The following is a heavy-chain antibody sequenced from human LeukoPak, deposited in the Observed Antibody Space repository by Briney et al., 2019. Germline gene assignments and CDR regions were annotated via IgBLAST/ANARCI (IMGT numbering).Heavy chain of an antibody. D-gene: IGHD3/OR15-3a*01. Sequence: GSLRLSCAASGFTFSSYGMHWVRQPPGKGLEWIGFMYYSGETNYNPSLKSRATISVDTSKTQLSLKVHSVTAADTAVYYCARELDPTSTNTPHYYYFMDVWGTGTTVTVSS. CDR1: GFTFSSYG. CDR3: ARELDPTSTNTPHYYYFMDV. J-gene: IGHJ6*03. V-gene: IGHV4-59*01. CDR2: MYYSGET.